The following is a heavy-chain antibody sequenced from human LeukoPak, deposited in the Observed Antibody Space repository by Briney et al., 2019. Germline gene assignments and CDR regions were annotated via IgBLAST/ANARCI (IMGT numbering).Heavy chain of an antibody. Sequence: SGGSLRLSWAASGFTVSSYWMSWVRQAPGKGREWVANIKQDGSEKYYVDSVKGRFTISRDNAKNSLYLQMNSLRAEDTAVYYCARNPWELLLYFDYWGQGTLVTVSS. D-gene: IGHD1-26*01. CDR3: ARNPWELLLYFDY. J-gene: IGHJ4*02. CDR1: GFTVSSYW. V-gene: IGHV3-7*01. CDR2: IKQDGSEK.